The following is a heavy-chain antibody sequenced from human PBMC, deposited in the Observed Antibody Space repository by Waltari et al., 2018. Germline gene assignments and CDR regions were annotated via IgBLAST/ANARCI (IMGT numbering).Heavy chain of an antibody. Sequence: QLQLQESGPGLVKPSETLSLTCTVSGGPISSSSYYWGWIRQPPGKGLEWIGSTYYSGSTYYTPSLKSRVTSSVDKSKNQFSLKLSSVTAADTAVYYCARSITMIVVVITSLANFDYWGQGTLVTVSS. CDR1: GGPISSSSYY. J-gene: IGHJ4*02. V-gene: IGHV4-39*01. D-gene: IGHD3-22*01. CDR3: ARSITMIVVVITSLANFDY. CDR2: TYYSGST.